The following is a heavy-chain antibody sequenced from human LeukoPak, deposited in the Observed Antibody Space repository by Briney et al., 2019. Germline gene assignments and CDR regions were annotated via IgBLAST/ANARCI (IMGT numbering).Heavy chain of an antibody. D-gene: IGHD6-13*01. J-gene: IGHJ4*02. V-gene: IGHV4-59*01. CDR3: ASLLSHRAALYFDY. CDR2: TYFSGST. CDR1: GGSISGYY. Sequence: SETLSLTCTVSGGSISGYYWSWIRQPPGKGLEWIGNTYFSGSTNYTPSLKSRVTISVDTSKNQFSLKLSSVTAADTGVYYCASLLSHRAALYFDYWGQGTPVTVSS.